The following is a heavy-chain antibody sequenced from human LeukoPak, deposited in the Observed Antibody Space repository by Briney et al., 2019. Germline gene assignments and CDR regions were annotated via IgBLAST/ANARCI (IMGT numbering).Heavy chain of an antibody. J-gene: IGHJ6*03. D-gene: IGHD3-16*01. CDR3: ARSGDGLYDYVWGRYMDV. CDR2: IYTSGST. V-gene: IGHV4-4*07. Sequence: SETLSLTCTVSGGSISSYYWSWIRQPAGKGLEWIGRIYTSGSTNYNPSLKSRVTMSVDTSKNQFSLKLSSVTAADTAVYYCARSGDGLYDYVWGRYMDVWGKGTTVTVSS. CDR1: GGSISSYY.